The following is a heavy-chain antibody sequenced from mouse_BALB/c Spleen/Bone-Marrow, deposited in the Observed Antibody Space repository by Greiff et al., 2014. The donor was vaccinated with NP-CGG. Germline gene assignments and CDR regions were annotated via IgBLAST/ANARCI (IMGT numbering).Heavy chain of an antibody. Sequence: VQLVESGPGLVAPSQSLTITCTVSGFSLASYGIHWVRQPPGKGLEWLGVIWAGGATNYNSALMSRLSISKDNSKSQVFLEMNSLQIDDTAMFYCTREREGDGYYDFDYWGQGTIFTVSS. V-gene: IGHV2-9*02. CDR2: IWAGGAT. CDR1: GFSLASYG. D-gene: IGHD2-3*01. J-gene: IGHJ2*01. CDR3: TREREGDGYYDFDY.